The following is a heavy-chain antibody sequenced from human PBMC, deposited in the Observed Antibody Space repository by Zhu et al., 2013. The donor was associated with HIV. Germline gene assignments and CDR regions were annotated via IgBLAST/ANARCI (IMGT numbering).Heavy chain of an antibody. Sequence: QVQLVQSGAEVRKPGASVKVSCKSSGYNFGSYYIHWVRQAPGQGLEWMGIINPSGGNTNYAQKFQGRVTMTSDMSTNTVHMELNSLRSDDTAVYYCARDPHGGISVIVVVRGSRYGMDVWGQGTRSPSL. V-gene: IGHV1-46*01. J-gene: IGHJ6*02. CDR3: ARDPHGGISVIVVVRGSRYGMDV. CDR1: GYNFGSYY. CDR2: INPSGGNT. D-gene: IGHD3-22*01.